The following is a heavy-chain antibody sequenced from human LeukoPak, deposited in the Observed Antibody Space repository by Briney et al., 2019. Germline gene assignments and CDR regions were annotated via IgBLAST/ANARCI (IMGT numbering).Heavy chain of an antibody. Sequence: PGGSLRLSCAASGFTFSDYYMSWIRQAPGKGLEWVSYISGSGSTIYYADSVKGRFTISRDNAKNSLYLQMNSLRAEDTAVYYCARKYYDSSGYYYDWFDPWGQGTLVTVSS. V-gene: IGHV3-11*01. CDR1: GFTFSDYY. J-gene: IGHJ5*02. CDR2: ISGSGSTI. CDR3: ARKYYDSSGYYYDWFDP. D-gene: IGHD3-22*01.